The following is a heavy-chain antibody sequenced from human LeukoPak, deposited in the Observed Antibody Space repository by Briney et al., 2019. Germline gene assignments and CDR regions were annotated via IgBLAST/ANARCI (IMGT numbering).Heavy chain of an antibody. D-gene: IGHD5-18*01. J-gene: IGHJ4*02. V-gene: IGHV1-46*02. CDR2: INPSGGST. CDR1: GYTFNSYY. CDR3: ARGKDTVMGNRNYFDY. Sequence: ASVNVSCKASGYTFNSYYMHWVRQTPGQGLEWMGIINPSGGSTSYAQKFQGRVTMTRDTSTSTVYMELSSLRSEDTAVYYCARGKDTVMGNRNYFDYWGQGTLVTVSS.